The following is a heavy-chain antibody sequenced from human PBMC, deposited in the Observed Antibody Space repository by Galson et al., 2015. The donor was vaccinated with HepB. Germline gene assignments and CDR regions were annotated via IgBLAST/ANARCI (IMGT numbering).Heavy chain of an antibody. D-gene: IGHD4-11*01. CDR1: GFTFSSYT. CDR2: LSTDSSTI. CDR3: ARAAFRSNSYWYFDL. V-gene: IGHV3-48*02. Sequence: SLRLSCAASGFTFSSYTMNWVRQAPGKGLEWLSYLSTDSSTIYYADSVKGRFTISRDNAKNSLYLQMHSLRDEDTAVYYCARAAFRSNSYWYFDLWGRGTLVTVSS. J-gene: IGHJ2*01.